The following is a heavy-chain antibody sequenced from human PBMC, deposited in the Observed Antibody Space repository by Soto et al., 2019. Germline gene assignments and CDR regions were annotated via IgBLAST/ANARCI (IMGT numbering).Heavy chain of an antibody. CDR3: ARSVEGHFDY. CDR1: GFTFSVYS. Sequence: EVQLVESGGGLVQPGGSLRLSCAASGFTFSVYSMNWIRQAPGKGLQWVSYMTSDMRPIHYADSVKGRFTISRDNAKHLVYLQMTSLRDEDTAVYYCARSVEGHFDYWGQGALVTVSS. D-gene: IGHD6-19*01. V-gene: IGHV3-48*02. CDR2: MTSDMRPI. J-gene: IGHJ4*02.